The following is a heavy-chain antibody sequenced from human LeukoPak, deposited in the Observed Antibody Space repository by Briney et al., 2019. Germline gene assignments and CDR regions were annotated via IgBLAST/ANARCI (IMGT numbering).Heavy chain of an antibody. CDR2: ISSSGSTI. J-gene: IGHJ4*02. D-gene: IGHD3-10*01. CDR1: GFTFSSYE. CDR3: ARDGYYGSGSFDY. V-gene: IGHV3-48*03. Sequence: PGGSLRLPCEASGFTFSSYEMNWVRQAPGKGLEWVSYISSSGSTIYYADSVKGRFTISRDNAKNSLYLQMNSLRAEDTAVYYCARDGYYGSGSFDYWGQGTLVTVSS.